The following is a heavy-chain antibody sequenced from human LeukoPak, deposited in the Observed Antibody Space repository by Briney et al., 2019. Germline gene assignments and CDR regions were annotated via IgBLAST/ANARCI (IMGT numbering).Heavy chain of an antibody. CDR2: IKHSGST. CDR1: GGSFSGYY. J-gene: IGHJ5*02. D-gene: IGHD1-26*01. V-gene: IGHV4-34*01. Sequence: SETLSLTCAVYGGSFSGYYWSWLRQPPGKGLEWIGEIKHSGSTNYNPSLNSRVTISIDTSKNHSSLQLSSVTAADTAVYYCARGSKMLGYNWFDPWGQGTLVTVSS. CDR3: ARGSKMLGYNWFDP.